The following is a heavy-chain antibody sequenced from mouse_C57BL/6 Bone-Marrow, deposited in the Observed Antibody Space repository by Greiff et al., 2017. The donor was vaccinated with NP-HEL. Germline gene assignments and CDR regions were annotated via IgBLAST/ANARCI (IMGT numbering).Heavy chain of an antibody. D-gene: IGHD1-1*01. Sequence: EVMLVESGGGLVKPGGSLKLSCAASGFTFSDYGMHWVRQAPEKGLEWVAYISSGSSTIYYADTVKGRFTISRDNAKNTLFLQMTSLRSEDTAMYYCASSSPYYCDYWGQGTTLTVSS. V-gene: IGHV5-17*01. CDR3: ASSSPYYCDY. J-gene: IGHJ2*01. CDR1: GFTFSDYG. CDR2: ISSGSSTI.